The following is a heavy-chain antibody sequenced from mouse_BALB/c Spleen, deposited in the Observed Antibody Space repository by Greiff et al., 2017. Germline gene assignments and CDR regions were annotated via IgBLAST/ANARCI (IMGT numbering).Heavy chain of an antibody. J-gene: IGHJ1*01. Sequence: EVKLMESGAELVRPGALVKLSCKASGFNIKDYYMHWVKQRPEQGLEWIGWIDPENGNTIYDPKFQGKASITADTSSNTAYLQLSSLTSEDTAVYYCARNYHQGYFDVWGAGTTVTVSS. V-gene: IGHV14-1*02. CDR3: ARNYHQGYFDV. D-gene: IGHD1-1*01. CDR2: IDPENGNT. CDR1: GFNIKDYY.